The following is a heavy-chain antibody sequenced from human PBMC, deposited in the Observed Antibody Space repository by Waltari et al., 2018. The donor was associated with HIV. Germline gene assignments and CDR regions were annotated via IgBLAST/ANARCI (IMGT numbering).Heavy chain of an antibody. Sequence: EVQVVNSGGGLVQPGASLRLSCLASGDTVSSNYMSWVRQAPGKGLEWVSILYRGNTTYYADSVKGRFIISRDKSKNTLYLQMNSLRVEDTAIYYCATTVFSWGQGTLVTVSS. CDR2: LYRGNTT. CDR3: ATTVFS. D-gene: IGHD1-1*01. J-gene: IGHJ5*02. CDR1: GDTVSSNY. V-gene: IGHV3-66*01.